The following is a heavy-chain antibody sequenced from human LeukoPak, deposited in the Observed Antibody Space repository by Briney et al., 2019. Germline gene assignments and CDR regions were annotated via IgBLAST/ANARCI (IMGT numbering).Heavy chain of an antibody. V-gene: IGHV4-39*01. D-gene: IGHD1-26*01. CDR3: ARQKKVGATILWFDP. CDR1: GGSISSSSYY. CDR2: IYYSGST. Sequence: SETLSLTCAVSGGSISSSSYYWGWIRQPPGKGLEWIGSIYYSGSTYYNPSLKSRVTISVDTSKNQFSLKLSSVTAADTAVYYCARQKKVGATILWFDPWGQGTLVTVSS. J-gene: IGHJ5*02.